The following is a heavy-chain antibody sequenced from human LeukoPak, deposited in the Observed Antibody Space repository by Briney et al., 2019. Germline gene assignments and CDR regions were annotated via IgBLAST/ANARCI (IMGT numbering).Heavy chain of an antibody. D-gene: IGHD3-22*01. CDR2: INPRGST. Sequence: SETLSLTSAVYGGSFSVYYWTWIRQSPGKGLEWIGEINPRGSTYYIQTLKSRLTISRDTSKTQLSLRLSSVTAADTAVYYCARGRQEISMILVVMTGVSYYLDVWGKGSTVT. CDR1: GGSFSVYY. CDR3: ARGRQEISMILVVMTGVSYYLDV. V-gene: IGHV4-34*01. J-gene: IGHJ6*03.